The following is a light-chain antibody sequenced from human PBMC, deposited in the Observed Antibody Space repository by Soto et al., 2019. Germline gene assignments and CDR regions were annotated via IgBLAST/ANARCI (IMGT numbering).Light chain of an antibody. J-gene: IGLJ3*02. CDR2: DVS. CDR3: CSYADNSRV. Sequence: QSALTQPASVSGSPGQSITISCTGTSSDVGSYNLVSWYQQHPGKAPKLIIYDVSKRPSGVSNRFSGSKSDNTASLTISGLQAEDEADYYCCSYADNSRVFGGGTKLTVL. V-gene: IGLV2-23*02. CDR1: SSDVGSYNL.